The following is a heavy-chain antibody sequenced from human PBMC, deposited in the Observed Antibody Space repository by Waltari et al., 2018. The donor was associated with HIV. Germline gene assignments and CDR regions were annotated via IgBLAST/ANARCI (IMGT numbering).Heavy chain of an antibody. V-gene: IGHV3-21*01. CDR3: ARDISYYYGMDV. J-gene: IGHJ6*02. CDR1: GFTFSSYS. Sequence: EVQLVESGGGLVKPGGSLRLSCAASGFTFSSYSMNWVRQAPGKGLEWVSSISSSSSYIYYADSVKGRFTISRDNAKNPLYLQMNSLRAEDTAVYYCARDISYYYGMDVWGQGTTVTVSS. CDR2: ISSSSSYI. D-gene: IGHD3-9*01.